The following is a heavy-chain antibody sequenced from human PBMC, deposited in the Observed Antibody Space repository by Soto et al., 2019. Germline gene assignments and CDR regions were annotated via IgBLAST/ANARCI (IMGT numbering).Heavy chain of an antibody. CDR3: ARAVAGAADFDY. CDR1: GYTFTGYA. D-gene: IGHD6-19*01. Sequence: ASVKVSCKASGYTFTGYAMHWVRQAPGQRLEWMGWINAGNGNTKYSQKFQGRVAITRDTSASAAYMELSSLSSEDTAVYYCARAVAGAADFDYGAQGTLVTVPS. CDR2: INAGNGNT. V-gene: IGHV1-3*01. J-gene: IGHJ4*02.